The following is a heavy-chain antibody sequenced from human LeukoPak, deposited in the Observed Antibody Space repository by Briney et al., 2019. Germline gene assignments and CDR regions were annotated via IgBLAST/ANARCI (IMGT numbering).Heavy chain of an antibody. CDR1: GYTFTSYD. CDR3: ARGYGYYYPMDV. CDR2: MNPNSGNT. J-gene: IGHJ6*03. Sequence: ASVKVSCKASGYTFTSYDIKWVRQATGQGLEWMGWMNPNSGNTGYAQKFQGRVTMTRNTSISTAYMELSSLRSEDTAVYYCARGYGYYYPMDVWGKGTTVTVSS. D-gene: IGHD4-17*01. V-gene: IGHV1-8*01.